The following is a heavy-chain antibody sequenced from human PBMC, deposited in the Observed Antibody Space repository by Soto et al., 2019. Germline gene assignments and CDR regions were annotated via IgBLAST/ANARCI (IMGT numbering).Heavy chain of an antibody. J-gene: IGHJ4*02. CDR1: GFIFSSYA. D-gene: IGHD3-9*01. CDR2: IGGSGGST. V-gene: IGHV3-23*01. CDR3: AKGSVDILTVYYSDY. Sequence: GGSLRLSCAASGFIFSSYAMSWVRQAPRPGLEWVSAIGGSGGSTYYADSVQGRFTISRDNSKNTLYLQMNSLRADDTAVYYCAKGSVDILTVYYSDYWGQGSRVTVSS.